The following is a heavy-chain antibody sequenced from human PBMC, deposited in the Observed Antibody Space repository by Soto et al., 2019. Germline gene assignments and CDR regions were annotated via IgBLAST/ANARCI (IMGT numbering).Heavy chain of an antibody. Sequence: SETLSLTCAVSSGSISSSNWWSWVRQPPGKGLEWIGEIYHSGSTNYNPSLKSRVTISVDKSKNQFSLKLSSVTAADTAVYYCARSCSGGSCPSEDYYYYMDVWGKGTTVTVSS. J-gene: IGHJ6*03. V-gene: IGHV4-4*02. D-gene: IGHD2-15*01. CDR1: SGSISSSNW. CDR2: IYHSGST. CDR3: ARSCSGGSCPSEDYYYYMDV.